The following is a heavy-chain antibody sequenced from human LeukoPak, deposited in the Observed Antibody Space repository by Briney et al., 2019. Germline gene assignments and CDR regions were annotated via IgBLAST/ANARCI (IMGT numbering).Heavy chain of an antibody. CDR3: ASGPQDIVVVPALASGYYYYYMDV. CDR1: GGSISSGGYY. J-gene: IGHJ6*03. CDR2: IYHSGST. D-gene: IGHD2-2*01. Sequence: SETLSLTCTVSGGSISSGGYYWSWIRQPPGKGLEWIGYIYHSGSTYYNPSLKSRVTISVDRSKNQFSLKLSSVTAADTAVYYCASGPQDIVVVPALASGYYYYYMDVWGKGTTVTVSS. V-gene: IGHV4-30-2*01.